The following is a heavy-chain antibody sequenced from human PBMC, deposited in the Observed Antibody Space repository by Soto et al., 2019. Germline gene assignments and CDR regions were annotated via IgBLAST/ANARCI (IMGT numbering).Heavy chain of an antibody. J-gene: IGHJ3*02. Sequence: QVQLVQSGAEVKKPGSSVKVSCKASGGTFSTYTVVWVRQAPGQGLEWVGRVLPMLDITNTAQSFQGRVTLTADKSTTTAYLERTRLRSEDTAVYYCSLGSWSAETFDIWGRGTMVTVSS. D-gene: IGHD6-13*01. CDR1: GGTFSTYT. CDR2: VLPMLDIT. CDR3: SLGSWSAETFDI. V-gene: IGHV1-69*02.